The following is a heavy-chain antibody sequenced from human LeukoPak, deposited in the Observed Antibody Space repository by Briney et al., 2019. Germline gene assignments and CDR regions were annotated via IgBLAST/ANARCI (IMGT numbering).Heavy chain of an antibody. CDR1: GFTISTYA. CDR3: AKGPSDRAIDY. CDR2: ISANGGST. Sequence: GGSLRLSCAASGFTISTYAMTWVRQAPGKGLEWVSSISANGGSTFCAGSVKGRFAISRDPSKNTLYLQMDSLRVDDTAVYYCAKGPSDRAIDYWGQGTLVTVSS. V-gene: IGHV3-23*01. D-gene: IGHD1-26*01. J-gene: IGHJ4*02.